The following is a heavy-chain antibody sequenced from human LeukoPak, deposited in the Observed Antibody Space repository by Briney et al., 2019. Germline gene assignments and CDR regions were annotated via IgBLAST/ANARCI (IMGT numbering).Heavy chain of an antibody. D-gene: IGHD3-3*01. J-gene: IGHJ4*02. CDR2: IYTSGST. CDR3: ARGADFGVALFFDY. Sequence: KPSQTLSLTRTVSGGSISSYYWSWIRQPAGKGLEWIGRIYTSGSTNYNPSLKSRVTMSVDTSKNQFSLKLSSVTAADTAVYYCARGADFGVALFFDYWGQGTLVTVSS. CDR1: GGSISSYY. V-gene: IGHV4-4*07.